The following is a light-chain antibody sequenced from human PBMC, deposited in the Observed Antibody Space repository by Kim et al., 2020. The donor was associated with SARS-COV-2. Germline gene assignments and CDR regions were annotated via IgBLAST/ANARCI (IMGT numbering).Light chain of an antibody. J-gene: IGKJ1*01. V-gene: IGKV3-20*01. CDR3: QQYGSSLVA. CDR2: GAS. CDR1: QSVSSSY. Sequence: SPGERAPLSCRASQSVSSSYLAWYQQKPGQAPRLLIYGASSRATGIPDRFSGSGSGTDFTLTISRLEPEDFAVYYCQQYGSSLVAFGQGTKVDIK.